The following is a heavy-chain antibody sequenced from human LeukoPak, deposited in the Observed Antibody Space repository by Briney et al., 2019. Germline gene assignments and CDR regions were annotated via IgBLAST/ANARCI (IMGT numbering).Heavy chain of an antibody. D-gene: IGHD6-6*01. CDR3: ARGRWYSSSPYYYYGMDV. CDR2: IYYSGST. J-gene: IGHJ6*02. V-gene: IGHV4-59*12. CDR1: GGSISSYY. Sequence: PSETLSLTCTVSGGSISSYYWSWIRQPPGKGLEWIGYIYYSGSTNYNPSLKSRVTISVDTSKNQFSLKLSSVTAADTAVYYCARGRWYSSSPYYYYGMDVWGQGTTVTVSS.